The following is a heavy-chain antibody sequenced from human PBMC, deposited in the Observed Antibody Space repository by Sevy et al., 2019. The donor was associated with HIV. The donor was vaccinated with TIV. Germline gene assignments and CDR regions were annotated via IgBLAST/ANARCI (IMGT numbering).Heavy chain of an antibody. V-gene: IGHV4-30-4*01. CDR2: IHYTGGT. J-gene: IGHJ4*02. D-gene: IGHD5-12*01. Sequence: SETLSLTCTVSGGSISSSDSYWSWIRQPPGKGLEWIGYIHYTGGTYYNPFLKSPVAMSLDTSEKQFSLKLNFLTAADTAVYYCAIKRGYNHGPFDFWGQGTPVTVSS. CDR3: AIKRGYNHGPFDF. CDR1: GGSISSSDSY.